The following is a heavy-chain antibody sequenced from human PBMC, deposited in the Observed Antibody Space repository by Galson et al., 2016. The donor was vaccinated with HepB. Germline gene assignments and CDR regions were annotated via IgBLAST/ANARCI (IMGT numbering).Heavy chain of an antibody. CDR3: ARGVWVAPDWGPPWGFDL. CDR2: IYSGGDT. J-gene: IGHJ3*01. Sequence: SLRLSCAASEFTVSSNYMAWVRQAPGKGLEWVSIIYSGGDTYYAHSGKGRFTISRDNSKNTVSLQVNSLRAEDTAVYYCARGVWVAPDWGPPWGFDLWGQGTMVTVSS. CDR1: EFTVSSNY. V-gene: IGHV3-53*01. D-gene: IGHD7-27*01.